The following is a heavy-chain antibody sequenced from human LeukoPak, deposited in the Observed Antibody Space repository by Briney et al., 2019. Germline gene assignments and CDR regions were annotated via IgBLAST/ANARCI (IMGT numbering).Heavy chain of an antibody. Sequence: GGSLRLSCAASGFTFDDYTMHWVRQAPGKCLEWVSLISWDGGSTYSADSVKGRFTISSDNSKNSLYLQMNSLRTEDNALYYCAKEQGSYSSSWYLDYWGQGTLVTVSS. CDR3: AKEQGSYSSSWYLDY. CDR2: ISWDGGST. J-gene: IGHJ4*02. V-gene: IGHV3-43*01. D-gene: IGHD6-13*01. CDR1: GFTFDDYT.